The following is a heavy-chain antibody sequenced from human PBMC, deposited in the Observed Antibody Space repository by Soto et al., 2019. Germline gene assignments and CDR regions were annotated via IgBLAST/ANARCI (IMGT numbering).Heavy chain of an antibody. V-gene: IGHV3-23*01. CDR3: AKTSGGFRIAAHTHANFDY. J-gene: IGHJ4*02. D-gene: IGHD6-6*01. Sequence: PGGSLRLSCAASGFTFSSYAMSWVRQAPGKGLEWVSAISGSGGSTYYADSVKGRFTISRDNSKNTLYLQMNSLRAEDTAVYYCAKTSGGFRIAAHTHANFDYWGQGTLVTVSS. CDR2: ISGSGGST. CDR1: GFTFSSYA.